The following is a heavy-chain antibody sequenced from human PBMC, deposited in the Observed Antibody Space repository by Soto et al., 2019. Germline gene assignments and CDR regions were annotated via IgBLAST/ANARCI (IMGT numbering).Heavy chain of an antibody. V-gene: IGHV1-8*01. CDR2: VNPTSGNT. D-gene: IGHD3-9*01. J-gene: IGHJ4*02. CDR3: ASWAGYSK. Sequence: QVQLVQSGAEVKKPGASVKVSCKVSGYTFTDYDINWVRQASGQGLEWMGWVNPTSGNTGYAQKFRGRVTMTWNTSIRTAYVELSSLRSEDTAVYYCASWAGYSKWGQGTLVTVST. CDR1: GYTFTDYD.